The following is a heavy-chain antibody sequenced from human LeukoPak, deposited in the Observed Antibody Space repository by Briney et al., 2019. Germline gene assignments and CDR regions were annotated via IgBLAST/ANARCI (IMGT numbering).Heavy chain of an antibody. Sequence: GGSLRLSCAASGFTFSSYSMNWVRHAPGKGLVWVSRINSDGSSTSYADSVKGRFTISRDNAKNTLYLQMNSLRAEDTAVYYCALYYYDSSGYYYWGQGTLVTVSS. V-gene: IGHV3-74*01. D-gene: IGHD3-22*01. CDR3: ALYYYDSSGYYY. J-gene: IGHJ4*02. CDR1: GFTFSSYS. CDR2: INSDGSST.